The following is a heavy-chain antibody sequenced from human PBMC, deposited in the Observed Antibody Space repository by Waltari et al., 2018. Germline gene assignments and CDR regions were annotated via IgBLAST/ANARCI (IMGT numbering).Heavy chain of an antibody. CDR3: ARDTITMRPMVQAPHAFDI. D-gene: IGHD3-10*01. Sequence: QVQLQQWGAGLLKPSETLSLTCAVYGGSFSGYYWSWIRQPPGKGLEWIGEINHSGSTNYNPSLKSRVTISVDTSKNQFSLKLSSVTAADTAVYYCARDTITMRPMVQAPHAFDIWGQGTMVTVSS. CDR1: GGSFSGYY. J-gene: IGHJ3*02. V-gene: IGHV4-34*01. CDR2: INHSGST.